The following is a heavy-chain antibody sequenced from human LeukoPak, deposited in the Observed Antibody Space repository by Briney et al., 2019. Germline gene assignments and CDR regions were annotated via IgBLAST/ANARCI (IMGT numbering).Heavy chain of an antibody. Sequence: GESLKISCKGSGDSFTNDWIGWVRQKPGKGLEWMGIIYPGDSDTRYSPSFQGQVTISVDKSISTAYLQWSSLKASDTAMYYCARLRGSGSVYYYGMDVWGQGTTVTVSS. CDR2: IYPGDSDT. CDR3: ARLRGSGSVYYYGMDV. D-gene: IGHD3-10*01. J-gene: IGHJ6*02. V-gene: IGHV5-51*01. CDR1: GDSFTNDW.